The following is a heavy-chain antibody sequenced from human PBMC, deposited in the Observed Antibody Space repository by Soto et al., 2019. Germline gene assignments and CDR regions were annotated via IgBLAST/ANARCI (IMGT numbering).Heavy chain of an antibody. Sequence: SETLSLTCAVSGYSISSGYYWGWIRQPPGKGLEWIGXIXXXXXXXXXXXXKSRVTISVDTSKNQFSLKLSSVTAADTAVYYCARRETIFGVVNGYFDYWGQGTLVTVSS. J-gene: IGHJ4*02. V-gene: IGHV4-38-2*01. CDR2: IXXXXXX. D-gene: IGHD3-3*01. CDR3: ARRETIFGVVNGYFDY. CDR1: GYSISSGYY.